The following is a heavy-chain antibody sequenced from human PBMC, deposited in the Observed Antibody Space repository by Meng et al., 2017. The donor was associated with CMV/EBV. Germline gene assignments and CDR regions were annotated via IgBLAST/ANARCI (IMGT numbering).Heavy chain of an antibody. CDR2: IKSKTDGGKT. Sequence: GESLKISCAASGFTFSNAWMSWVRQAPGKGLEWVGRIKSKTDGGKTDYAAPVKGRFTISRDDSKNTLYLQMNSLKTEDTAVYYCTTSTMVRGVTPHWGQGTLVTVSS. CDR3: TTSTMVRGVTPH. D-gene: IGHD3-10*01. V-gene: IGHV3-15*01. CDR1: GFTFSNAW. J-gene: IGHJ4*02.